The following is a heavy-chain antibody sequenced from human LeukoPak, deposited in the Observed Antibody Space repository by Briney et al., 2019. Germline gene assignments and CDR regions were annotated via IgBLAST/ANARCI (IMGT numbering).Heavy chain of an antibody. D-gene: IGHD4-11*01. CDR1: SGSISTSNYY. CDR3: ARGNMWDYRRYYYYMDV. J-gene: IGHJ6*03. CDR2: INHRGST. V-gene: IGHV4-39*07. Sequence: PSETLSLTCTVSSGSISTSNYYWSWIRQPPGKGLEWLGEINHRGSTNYNPSLKSRVTISVDTSKNQFSLKLNSVTAADTAIYYCARGNMWDYRRYYYYMDVWGKGTTVTVSS.